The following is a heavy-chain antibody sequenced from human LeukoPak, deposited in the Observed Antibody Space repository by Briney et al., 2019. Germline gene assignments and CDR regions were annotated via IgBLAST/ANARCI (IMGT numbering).Heavy chain of an antibody. V-gene: IGHV4-4*07. CDR3: ARGHPVWDSSGPSSDY. CDR2: IYTSGST. D-gene: IGHD3-22*01. CDR1: GGSISSYY. J-gene: IGHJ4*02. Sequence: PSETLSLTCTVSGGSISSYYWSWIRQPAGKGLEWIGRIYTSGSTNYNPSLKSRVTMSVDTSKNQFSLKLSSVTAADTAVYYCARGHPVWDSSGPSSDYWGQGTLVTVSS.